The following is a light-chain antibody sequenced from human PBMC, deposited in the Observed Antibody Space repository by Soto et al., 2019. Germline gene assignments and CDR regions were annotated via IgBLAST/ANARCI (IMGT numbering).Light chain of an antibody. CDR2: DNN. J-gene: IGLJ3*02. CDR1: SSNIGKNY. Sequence: QSVLTQPPSVSAAPGQKVTIACSGSSSNIGKNYVSWYQQLPGTAPKLLIYDNNKRPSGIPDRFSGSKSGTSATLGITGLQTGDEADYYCGTWDSSLSAWVFGGGTQVNVL. CDR3: GTWDSSLSAWV. V-gene: IGLV1-51*01.